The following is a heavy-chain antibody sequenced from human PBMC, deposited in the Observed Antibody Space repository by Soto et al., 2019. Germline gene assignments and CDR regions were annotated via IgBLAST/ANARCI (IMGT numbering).Heavy chain of an antibody. V-gene: IGHV1-8*01. CDR1: GYTFTNYD. J-gene: IGHJ4*02. D-gene: IGHD2-15*01. CDR3: ARSGCTGGRCSFPSD. CDR2: MNPNSGNT. Sequence: EASVKVSCKASGYTFTNYDLNWVRQATGQGPEWMGWMNPNSGNTGYAQKFQGRVTMTRDTSISTAYMELSSLTSEDTAVYFCARSGCTGGRCSFPSDWGQGTLVTVSS.